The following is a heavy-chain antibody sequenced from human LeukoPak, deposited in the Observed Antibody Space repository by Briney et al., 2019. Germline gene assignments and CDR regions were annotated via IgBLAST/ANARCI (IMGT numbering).Heavy chain of an antibody. CDR3: ARTGDSYGSVRFDP. Sequence: PSETLSLTCTISGGSISSYYWSWIQQPAGKGLEWIGRIYTSGNTNYNPSLKTRVTMSLDTSKNQFSLRLSSVTAADTAVYYCARTGDSYGSVRFDPWGQGTLVTVSS. CDR1: GGSISSYY. V-gene: IGHV4-4*07. J-gene: IGHJ5*02. CDR2: IYTSGNT. D-gene: IGHD5-18*01.